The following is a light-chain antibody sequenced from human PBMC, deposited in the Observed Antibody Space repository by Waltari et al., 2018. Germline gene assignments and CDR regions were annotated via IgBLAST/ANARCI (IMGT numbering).Light chain of an antibody. CDR3: CSYAGSYTWV. CDR1: SSDVGNYNL. V-gene: IGLV2-23*01. CDR2: DAN. J-gene: IGLJ3*02. Sequence: QSALTQPASVSGSPGQSITISCTGTSSDVGNYNLVSWYQQYPGKAPKVMLYDANRRPSGVSDRFSGSKSGNTASLTISGVQAEDEADYYCCSYAGSYTWVFGGGTKLTVL.